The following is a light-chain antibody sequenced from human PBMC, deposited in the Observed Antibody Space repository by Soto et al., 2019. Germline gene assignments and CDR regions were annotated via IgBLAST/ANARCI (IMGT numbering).Light chain of an antibody. Sequence: DIQMTQSPATLSSCVGDSVTSTYLSRRDTIRLLAWSQQKPSKDISRWLAWYQQKPGKAPKVLIWDASSLQRGVPSRFTGSGSGTEFTLTINGLQPDDFATYYCQQYNGYRTWTFGQGTKVDIK. CDR2: DAS. J-gene: IGKJ1*01. CDR1: RDTIRLLAWSQQKPSKDISRW. V-gene: IGKV1-5*01. CDR3: QQYNGYRTWT.